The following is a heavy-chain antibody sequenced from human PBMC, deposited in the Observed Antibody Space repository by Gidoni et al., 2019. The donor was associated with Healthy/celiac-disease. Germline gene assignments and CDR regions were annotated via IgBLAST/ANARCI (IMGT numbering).Heavy chain of an antibody. CDR3: ARAPERITIFGVVILRYYFDY. J-gene: IGHJ4*02. D-gene: IGHD3-3*01. CDR2: IYHSGST. V-gene: IGHV4-4*02. CDR1: GGSISSSNW. Sequence: QVQLQESGPGLVKPSGTLSLTCAVSGGSISSSNWWRWVRQPPGKGLEWIGEIYHSGSTNYNPSLKSRVTISVDKSKNQFSLKLSSVTAADTAVYYCARAPERITIFGVVILRYYFDYWGQGTLVTVSS.